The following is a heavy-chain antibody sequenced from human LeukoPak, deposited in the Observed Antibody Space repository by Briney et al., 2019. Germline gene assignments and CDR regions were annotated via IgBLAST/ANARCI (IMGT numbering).Heavy chain of an antibody. D-gene: IGHD2-8*01. CDR2: IQTDGNDK. CDR3: AREGGTVVMGRFDF. Sequence: PGGSLRLSCSASGINFRASGMHWVRQAPGMGLEWVTFIQTDGNDKKYAASVAGRFTISRDNSKNTVYLHMNSLRPDDTALYYCAREGGTVVMGRFDFWGQGALVTVSS. J-gene: IGHJ4*02. V-gene: IGHV3-30*02. CDR1: GINFRASG.